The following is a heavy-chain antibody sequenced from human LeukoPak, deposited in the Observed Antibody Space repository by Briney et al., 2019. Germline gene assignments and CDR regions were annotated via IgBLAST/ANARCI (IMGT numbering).Heavy chain of an antibody. V-gene: IGHV4-38-2*02. CDR3: ARIVGDSSGYYLFDY. CDR1: GYSISSGYY. J-gene: IGHJ4*02. CDR2: IYHSGST. Sequence: SETLSLTCTVSGYSISSGYYWGWIRQPPGKGLEWVGSIYHSGSTYYNPSLKSRVTISVDTSKNQFSLKLSSVTAADTAVYYCARIVGDSSGYYLFDYWGQGTLVTVSS. D-gene: IGHD3-22*01.